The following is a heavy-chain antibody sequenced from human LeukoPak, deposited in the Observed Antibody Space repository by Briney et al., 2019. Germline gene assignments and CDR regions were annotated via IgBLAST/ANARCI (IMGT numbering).Heavy chain of an antibody. CDR2: ITLSSTTI. CDR1: GFTFSDYY. CDR3: AREPTYTSSWYTTCDY. Sequence: GGSLRLSCAASGFTFSDYYMSWIRQAPGKGLEWVSYITLSSTTIYYADSVKGRFTISRDNAKNSLYLQMNSLRAEDTAVYYCAREPTYTSSWYTTCDYWGRGTLVTVSS. J-gene: IGHJ4*02. V-gene: IGHV3-11*04. D-gene: IGHD6-13*01.